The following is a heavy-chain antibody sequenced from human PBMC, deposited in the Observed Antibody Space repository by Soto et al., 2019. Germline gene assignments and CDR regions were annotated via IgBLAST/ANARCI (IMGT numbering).Heavy chain of an antibody. CDR1: GFTFNNYG. V-gene: IGHV3-30*18. D-gene: IGHD6-13*01. J-gene: IGHJ3*01. CDR3: AKDQGIAASHGID. CDR2: ISNDGSDK. Sequence: QVQLVESGGGVVQPGRSLRLSCAASGFTFNNYGMHWVRQAPGKGLEWVATISNDGSDKYYADSVKGRLTIPRDNSKNTVYLQMNSLRAEDTAVYYCAKDQGIAASHGIDWGQGTMVTVSS.